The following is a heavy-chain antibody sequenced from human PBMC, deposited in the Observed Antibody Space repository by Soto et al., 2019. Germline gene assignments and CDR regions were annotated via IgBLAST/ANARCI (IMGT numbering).Heavy chain of an antibody. Sequence: SETLSLTCTVSGGSISSSNYYWGWIRQPPGKGLEWIGSIYYSGTTYYNPSLKSRVTISVDTSKKQFSLKLSSVTAADTAVYYCARDYGDYSVSDYWGQGTLVTVSS. D-gene: IGHD4-17*01. CDR2: IYYSGTT. J-gene: IGHJ4*02. CDR1: GGSISSSNYY. CDR3: ARDYGDYSVSDY. V-gene: IGHV4-39*02.